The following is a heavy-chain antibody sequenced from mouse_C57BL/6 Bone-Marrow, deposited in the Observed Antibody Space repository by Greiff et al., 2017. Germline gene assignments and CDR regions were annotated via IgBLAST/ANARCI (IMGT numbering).Heavy chain of an antibody. V-gene: IGHV1-59*01. CDR3: ARDSYYWFAY. D-gene: IGHD2-12*01. CDR1: GYTFTSYW. CDR2: IDPSDSYT. Sequence: QVQLQQPGAELVRPGTSVKLSCKASGYTFTSYWMHWVKQRPGQGLEWIGVIDPSDSYTNYNQKFKGKATLTVDTSSSTAYMQLSSLTSEDSAVYYCARDSYYWFAYWGQGTLVTVSA. J-gene: IGHJ3*01.